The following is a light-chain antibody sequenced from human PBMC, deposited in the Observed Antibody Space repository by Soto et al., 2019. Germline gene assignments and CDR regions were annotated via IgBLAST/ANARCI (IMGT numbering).Light chain of an antibody. J-gene: IGLJ3*02. CDR1: SSDVGSYNL. V-gene: IGLV2-23*02. CDR2: EVS. Sequence: QSALTQPASVSGSPGQSITISCTGNSSDVGSYNLVSWYQQRPGKAPKLMIYEVSKRPSGVSNRFSGSKSGNTASLTISGLQAEDEADYSCCSYAGSSTWVFGGGTKLTVL. CDR3: CSYAGSSTWV.